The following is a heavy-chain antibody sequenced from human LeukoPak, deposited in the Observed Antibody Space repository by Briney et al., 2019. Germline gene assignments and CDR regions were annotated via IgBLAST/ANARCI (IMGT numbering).Heavy chain of an antibody. J-gene: IGHJ5*02. CDR2: INHSGSP. Sequence: SETLSLTCTVSGGSISSSSYYWSWVRQPPGKGLEWIGEINHSGSPNYNPSLKSRVTISVDTSKNQFSLKLSSVTAADTAVYYCARGSDGSGNSYRNWFDPWGQGTLVTVSS. D-gene: IGHD3-10*01. CDR1: GGSISSSSYY. CDR3: ARGSDGSGNSYRNWFDP. V-gene: IGHV4-39*07.